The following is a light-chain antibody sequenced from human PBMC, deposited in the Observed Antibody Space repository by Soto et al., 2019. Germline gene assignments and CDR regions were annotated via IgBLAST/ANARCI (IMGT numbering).Light chain of an antibody. V-gene: IGKV1-39*01. CDR3: QQRRNSSAA. CDR1: QSISSY. CDR2: AAS. Sequence: DIQRTQSPSSLYASVGDSVTITCLASQSISSYLNWYQQKPGKAPKLLIYAASSLQSGVPSRFSGSGSGTDFTVTISSLESEEFGDYESQQRRNSSAAIGHGTKVDIK. J-gene: IGKJ1*01.